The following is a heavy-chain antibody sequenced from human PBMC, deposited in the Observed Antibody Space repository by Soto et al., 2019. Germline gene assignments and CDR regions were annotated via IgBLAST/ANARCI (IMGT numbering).Heavy chain of an antibody. V-gene: IGHV1-69*05. D-gene: IGHD2-8*02. CDR1: GGTFSSYA. J-gene: IGHJ6*02. Sequence: QVQLVQSGAEVKKPGSSVKVSCKASGGTFSSYAISWVRQAPGQGLEWMGGIIPIFGTANYAQKFQGRVTITTDESTSTAYMELSSLRSEDAAVYYCARVSGGAPAYYYYYGMDVWGQGTTVTVSS. CDR2: IIPIFGTA. CDR3: ARVSGGAPAYYYYYGMDV.